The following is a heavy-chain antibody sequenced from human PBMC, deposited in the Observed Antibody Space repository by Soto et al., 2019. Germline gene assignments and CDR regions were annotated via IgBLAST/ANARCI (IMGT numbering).Heavy chain of an antibody. CDR1: GGSFSGYY. D-gene: IGHD6-19*01. V-gene: IGHV4-34*01. Sequence: PSETLSLTCAVYGGSFSGYYWSWIRQPPGKGPEWIGEINHSGSTNYNPSLKSRVTISVDTSKNQFSLKLSSVTAADTAVYYCARGRAPAGYSSGWYSRAGHYYYGMDVWGQGTTVTVSS. CDR3: ARGRAPAGYSSGWYSRAGHYYYGMDV. CDR2: INHSGST. J-gene: IGHJ6*02.